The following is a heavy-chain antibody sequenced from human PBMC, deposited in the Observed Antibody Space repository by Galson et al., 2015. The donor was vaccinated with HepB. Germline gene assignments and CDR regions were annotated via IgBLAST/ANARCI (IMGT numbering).Heavy chain of an antibody. Sequence: SLRLSCAASGFTFSSYSMNWVRQAPGKGLEWVSSISSGSSYIYYADSVKGRFTISRDNAKNSLYLQMNSLRAEDTAVYYCARDHWAWGITMVRGVLFDLWGRGTLVTVSS. J-gene: IGHJ2*01. D-gene: IGHD3-10*01. CDR3: ARDHWAWGITMVRGVLFDL. V-gene: IGHV3-21*01. CDR1: GFTFSSYS. CDR2: ISSGSSYI.